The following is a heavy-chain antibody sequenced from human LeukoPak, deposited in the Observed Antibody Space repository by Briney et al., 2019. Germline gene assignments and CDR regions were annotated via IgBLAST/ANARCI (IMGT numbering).Heavy chain of an antibody. CDR2: ISGSGDKT. CDR1: GFTFSSYA. CDR3: VRDPILGYPDYFDS. V-gene: IGHV3-23*01. Sequence: GGSLRLSCAASGFTFSSYAMSWVRQAPGKGLEWVSLISGSGDKTYYADSVKGRFTISRDNSKNTVYLQMNSLRVGDTAVYYCVRDPILGYPDYFDSWGQGTLVTVSS. D-gene: IGHD2-15*01. J-gene: IGHJ4*02.